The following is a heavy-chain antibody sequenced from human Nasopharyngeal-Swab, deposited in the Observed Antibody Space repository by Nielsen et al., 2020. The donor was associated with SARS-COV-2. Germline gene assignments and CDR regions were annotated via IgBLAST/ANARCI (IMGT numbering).Heavy chain of an antibody. D-gene: IGHD2/OR15-2a*01. Sequence: GESLKISCAASGFSFSSYGLHWVRQAPGKGLEWVAVISYDRNTKYYADSVKGRFTISRDNSKSTLHLQMSSLRAEDTATYYCAREGIDAFDIWGQGTMVTVSS. J-gene: IGHJ3*02. CDR1: GFSFSSYG. V-gene: IGHV3-30*03. CDR2: ISYDRNTK. CDR3: AREGIDAFDI.